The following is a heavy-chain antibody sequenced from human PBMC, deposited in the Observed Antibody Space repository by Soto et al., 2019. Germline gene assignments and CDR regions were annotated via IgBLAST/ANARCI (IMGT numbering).Heavy chain of an antibody. J-gene: IGHJ3*02. CDR1: GGSISSGGYS. CDR3: ARQNEGGTYDAFDI. CDR2: IYHSGST. D-gene: IGHD2-15*01. V-gene: IGHV4-30-2*01. Sequence: TLSLTCAVSGGSISSGGYSWSWIRQPPGKGLEWIGYIYHSGSTYYNPSLKSRVTISVDRSKNQFSLKLSSVTAADTAVYYCARQNEGGTYDAFDIWGQGTMVTVSS.